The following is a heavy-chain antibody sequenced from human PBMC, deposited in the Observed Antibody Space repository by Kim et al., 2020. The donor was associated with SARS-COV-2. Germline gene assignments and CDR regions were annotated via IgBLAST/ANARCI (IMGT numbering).Heavy chain of an antibody. J-gene: IGHJ5*02. V-gene: IGHV3-20*01. CDR3: ARAIDSFTTHWTDYWFDP. CDR2: INWDGGGT. Sequence: GGSLRLSCAASGFAFGAYGMSWVRQAPGKGLEWVAGINWDGGGTGYADSVKGRFTISRDNAKNSLYLQMNSLRAEDTALYHCARAIDSFTTHWTDYWFDPWGQGTLVTVSS. CDR1: GFAFGAYG. D-gene: IGHD1-1*01.